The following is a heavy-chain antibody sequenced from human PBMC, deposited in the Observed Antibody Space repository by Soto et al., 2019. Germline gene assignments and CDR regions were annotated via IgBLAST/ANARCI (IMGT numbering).Heavy chain of an antibody. CDR3: VRDRYSSSGWFDP. D-gene: IGHD3-10*01. CDR1: GDSVSSYSAA. Sequence: PQTLPLTCAISGDSVSSYSAAWNWIRQSPSGGLEWLGRTYYRSRFFSDHAESVKSRIIIDPDTSKNQFSLQLKSVTPEDTAVYYCVRDRYSSSGWFDPWGQGTPVTVSS. V-gene: IGHV6-1*01. CDR2: TYYRSRFFS. J-gene: IGHJ5*02.